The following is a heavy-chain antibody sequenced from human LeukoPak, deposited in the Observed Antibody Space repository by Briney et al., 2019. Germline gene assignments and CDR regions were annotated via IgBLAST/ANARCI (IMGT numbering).Heavy chain of an antibody. Sequence: PGGSLRLSCAASGFTFSSYAMSWVRQAPGKGLEWVSAISGSGGSTYYADSVKGRFTISRDNSKNTLYLQMNSLRAEDRAVYYCAKVPYYYDSSGYRDYWGQGTLVTVSS. CDR2: ISGSGGST. CDR1: GFTFSSYA. CDR3: AKVPYYYDSSGYRDY. D-gene: IGHD3-22*01. V-gene: IGHV3-23*01. J-gene: IGHJ4*02.